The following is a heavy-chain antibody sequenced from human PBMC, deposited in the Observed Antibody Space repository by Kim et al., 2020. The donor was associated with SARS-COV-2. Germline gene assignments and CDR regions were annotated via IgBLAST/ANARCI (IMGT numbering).Heavy chain of an antibody. J-gene: IGHJ4*02. CDR2: T. CDR3: ARDKGWYYFDY. D-gene: IGHD6-19*01. V-gene: IGHV4-59*01. Sequence: TNYTPPLKRAVAKSADTPKNQVSLKLSSVTAADTAVYYCARDKGWYYFDYWGQGTLVTVSS.